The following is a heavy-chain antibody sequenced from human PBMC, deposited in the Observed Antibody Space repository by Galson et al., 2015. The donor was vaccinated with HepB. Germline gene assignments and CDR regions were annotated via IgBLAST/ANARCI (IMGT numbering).Heavy chain of an antibody. CDR3: AKATKYQVLATFYYYYGMDV. CDR2: ISNDGHDK. J-gene: IGHJ6*02. V-gene: IGHV3-30*18. D-gene: IGHD2-2*01. CDR1: GFTLSSYG. Sequence: SLRLSCAASGFTLSSYGMHWVRQAPGKGLEWVAVISNDGHDKQYADSVKGRFSISRDNSKNTLYLHMNSLRPEDTGMYYCAKATKYQVLATFYYYYGMDVWGQGTTVTVS.